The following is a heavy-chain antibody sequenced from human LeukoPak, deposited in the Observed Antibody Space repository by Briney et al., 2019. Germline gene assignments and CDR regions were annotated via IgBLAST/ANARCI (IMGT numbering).Heavy chain of an antibody. Sequence: GESLKISCKGSGYSFSTYWIGWVRQMPGKGLEWMGIIYPGDSDARYSPAFQGQVTISADKSISTAYLQWSSLRASDTATYYCARSANQGGVWVWGQGTLVTVSS. CDR2: IYPGDSDA. J-gene: IGHJ4*02. V-gene: IGHV5-51*01. CDR1: GYSFSTYW. CDR3: ARSANQGGVWV. D-gene: IGHD3-16*01.